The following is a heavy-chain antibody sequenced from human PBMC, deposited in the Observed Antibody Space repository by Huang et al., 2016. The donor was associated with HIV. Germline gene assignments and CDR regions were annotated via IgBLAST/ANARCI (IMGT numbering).Heavy chain of an antibody. D-gene: IGHD1-20*01. V-gene: IGHV3-15*01. J-gene: IGHJ4*02. CDR3: NTASISGTSFDY. CDR1: GFTFSNAW. CDR2: IKSKSDGGTT. Sequence: EVQLVESGGGLVKPGGSLRLSCAASGFTFSNAWMSWVRQATGKGLEWVGRIKSKSDGGTTDYGAPVKGRFTISRDDSKNTLYLQMNSLKTEDTAVYYCNTASISGTSFDYWGQGALVTVSS.